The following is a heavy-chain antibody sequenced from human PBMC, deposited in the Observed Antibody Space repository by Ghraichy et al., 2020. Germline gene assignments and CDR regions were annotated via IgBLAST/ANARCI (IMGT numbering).Heavy chain of an antibody. V-gene: IGHV3-15*01. Sequence: LSLTCAASGFTFSNAWMNWVRQAPGKGLEWVGRIKSKTDGGTTDYAAPVKGRFTISRHDSKNTLYLQMNSLKTEDTAVYYCTTDGGDSSGYYYYWGQGTLVTVSS. J-gene: IGHJ4*02. CDR3: TTDGGDSSGYYYY. CDR1: GFTFSNAW. CDR2: IKSKTDGGTT. D-gene: IGHD3-22*01.